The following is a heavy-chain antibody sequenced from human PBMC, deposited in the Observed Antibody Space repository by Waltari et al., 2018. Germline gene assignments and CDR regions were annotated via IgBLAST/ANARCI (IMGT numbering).Heavy chain of an antibody. D-gene: IGHD1-26*01. CDR1: SSGYY. J-gene: IGHJ4*02. V-gene: IGHV4-38-2*01. CDR3: ARTIVGATGAGGHFDY. Sequence: SSGYYWGWIRQPPGKGLEWIGSIYHSGSTYYNPSLKSRVTISVDTSKNQFSLKLSSVTAADTAVYYCARTIVGATGAGGHFDYWGQGTLVTVSS. CDR2: IYHSGST.